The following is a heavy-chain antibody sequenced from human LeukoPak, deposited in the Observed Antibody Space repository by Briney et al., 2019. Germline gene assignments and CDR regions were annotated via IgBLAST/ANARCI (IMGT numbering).Heavy chain of an antibody. CDR1: GGSISSYY. J-gene: IGHJ6*04. CDR2: IYYSGST. Sequence: SETLYLTCTVSGGSISSYYWSWIRQPPGKGLEWIGYIYYSGSTNYNPSLKSRVTISVDTSKNQFSLKLSSVTAADTAVYYCARDLYSYMDVWGKGTTVTVSS. V-gene: IGHV4-59*01. D-gene: IGHD2-21*01. CDR3: ARDLYSYMDV.